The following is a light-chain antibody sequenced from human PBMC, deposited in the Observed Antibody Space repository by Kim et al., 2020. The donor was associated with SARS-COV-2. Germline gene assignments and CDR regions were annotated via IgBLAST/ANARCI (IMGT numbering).Light chain of an antibody. J-gene: IGKJ1*01. CDR2: AAS. CDR3: LQDYNYPLT. V-gene: IGKV1-6*01. CDR1: QGIRND. Sequence: ASVGDRVTITCRASQGIRNDLGWYQQKPGRAPKLLIYAASSLQSGVPSRVSGSGSGTDFTLTISSLQPEDFATYYCLQDYNYPLTFGQGTKVDIK.